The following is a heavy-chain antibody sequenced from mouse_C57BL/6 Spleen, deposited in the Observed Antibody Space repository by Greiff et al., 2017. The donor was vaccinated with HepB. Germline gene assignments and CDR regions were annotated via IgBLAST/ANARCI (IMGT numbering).Heavy chain of an antibody. D-gene: IGHD1-1*01. CDR3: TTQYYGSRKGAMDY. CDR1: GFNIKDDY. CDR2: IDPENGDT. J-gene: IGHJ4*01. Sequence: EVQLQQSGAELVRPGASVKLSCTASGFNIKDDYMHWVKQRPEQGLEWIGWIDPENGDTEYASKFQGKATITADTSSNTAYLQLSSLTSEDTAVYYWTTQYYGSRKGAMDYWGQGTSVTVSS. V-gene: IGHV14-4*01.